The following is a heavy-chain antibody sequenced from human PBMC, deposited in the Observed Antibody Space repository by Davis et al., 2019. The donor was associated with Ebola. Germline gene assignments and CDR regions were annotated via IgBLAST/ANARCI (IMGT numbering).Heavy chain of an antibody. J-gene: IGHJ6*02. V-gene: IGHV3-23*01. CDR3: EVAVAGTGYMDV. D-gene: IGHD6-19*01. Sequence: GSLRPPRAASGFTFSSYAISRVRQAPGKGLEWVSRISAIGGDTYYADSVKGRFTISRDNSKNTLNLQMNSLKTEDTAVYYCEVAVAGTGYMDVWGQGTTVTVSS. CDR2: ISAIGGDT. CDR1: GFTFSSYA.